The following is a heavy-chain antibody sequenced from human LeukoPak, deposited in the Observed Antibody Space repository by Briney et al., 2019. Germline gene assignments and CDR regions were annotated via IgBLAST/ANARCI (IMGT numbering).Heavy chain of an antibody. Sequence: GGSLRLSCAASGFTFSSYAMSWVRQAPGKGLEWVSAISGSDGSTYYADSVKGRFTISRDNSKNTLYLQMNSLRAEDTAVYYCAKSSHPGWGAFDMWGQGTVVTVSS. D-gene: IGHD1-26*01. CDR2: ISGSDGST. CDR3: AKSSHPGWGAFDM. J-gene: IGHJ3*02. V-gene: IGHV3-23*01. CDR1: GFTFSSYA.